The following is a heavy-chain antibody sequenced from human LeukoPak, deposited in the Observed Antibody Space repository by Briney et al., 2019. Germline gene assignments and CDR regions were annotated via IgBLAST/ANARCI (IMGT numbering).Heavy chain of an antibody. J-gene: IGHJ4*02. CDR1: GYTFTGYY. CDR3: ARGLLYSSSFPY. D-gene: IGHD6-6*01. Sequence: ASVKVSCKASGYTFTGYYMHWVRQATGQGLEWMGWMNPNSGNTGYAQKFQGRVTITRNTSISTAYMELSSLRSGDTAVYYCARGLLYSSSFPYWGQGTLVTVSS. V-gene: IGHV1-8*03. CDR2: MNPNSGNT.